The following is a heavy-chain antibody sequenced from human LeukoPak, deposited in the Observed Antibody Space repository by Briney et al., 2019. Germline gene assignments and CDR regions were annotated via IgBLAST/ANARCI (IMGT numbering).Heavy chain of an antibody. Sequence: GESLKISCKGSGYSFTSYWIGWVRQMPGKGLEWMGIIYPGDSDTRYSPSFQGQVTISADKSISTAYLQWSSLKASDTAMYHCARHAGRTYYYYGMDVWGQGTAVTVSS. CDR2: IYPGDSDT. V-gene: IGHV5-51*01. J-gene: IGHJ6*02. CDR1: GYSFTSYW. CDR3: ARHAGRTYYYYGMDV. D-gene: IGHD6-13*01.